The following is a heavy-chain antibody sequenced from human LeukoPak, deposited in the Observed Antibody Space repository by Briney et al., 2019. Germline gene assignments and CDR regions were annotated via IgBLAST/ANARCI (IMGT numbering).Heavy chain of an antibody. Sequence: GGSLRLSCAASGFTFSSYDMHWVRQATGKGLGWVSAIGTAGDTYYPGSVKGRFTISRENAKNSLYLQMNSLRAGDTAVYYCARDPATYYYYGMDVWGQGTTVTVSS. CDR3: ARDPATYYYYGMDV. CDR2: IGTAGDT. J-gene: IGHJ6*02. V-gene: IGHV3-13*01. CDR1: GFTFSSYD.